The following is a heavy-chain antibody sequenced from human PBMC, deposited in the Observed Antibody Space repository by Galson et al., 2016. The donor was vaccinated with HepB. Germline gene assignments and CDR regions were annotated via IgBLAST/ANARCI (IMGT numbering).Heavy chain of an antibody. CDR2: IKADGSEK. CDR3: ARDPGYSGYDG. Sequence: SLRLSCAESGFTFSSYWMGWVRQAPGKGLEWVANIKADGSEKYYVDSVKGRFTISRDNAKNSLYLQMNSLRAEDTAVYYCARDPGYSGYDGWGQGTLVTVSS. D-gene: IGHD5-12*01. J-gene: IGHJ4*02. CDR1: GFTFSSYW. V-gene: IGHV3-7*04.